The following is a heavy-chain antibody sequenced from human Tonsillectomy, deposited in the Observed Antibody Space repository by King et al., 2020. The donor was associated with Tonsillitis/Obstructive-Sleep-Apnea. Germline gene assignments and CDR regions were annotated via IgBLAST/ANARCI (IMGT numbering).Heavy chain of an antibody. CDR2: ISYDVNNK. D-gene: IGHD3-10*01. Sequence: VQLVESGGGVVQPGRSLRLSCAASGFTFITYAMHWGRQAPGKGLEGVAFISYDVNNKYYADSVKGRFTISRDNTKNTLYLQMHSLRAEDTAVYYCARDIGYLLYFDYWGQGTLVTVSS. CDR1: GFTFITYA. CDR3: ARDIGYLLYFDY. J-gene: IGHJ4*02. V-gene: IGHV3-30*04.